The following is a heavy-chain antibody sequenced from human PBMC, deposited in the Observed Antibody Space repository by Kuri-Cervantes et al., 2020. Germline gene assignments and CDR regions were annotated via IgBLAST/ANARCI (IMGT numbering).Heavy chain of an antibody. CDR3: AYSSGWTEGAFDT. CDR2: ISYDGSNK. V-gene: IGHV3-30-3*01. Sequence: GGSLRLSCAASGFTFSSYAMHWVRQAPGKGLEWVAVISYDGSNKYYADSVKGRFTISRDNSKNTLYLQMNSLRAEDMAVYYCAYSSGWTEGAFDTWGQGTMVTVSS. CDR1: GFTFSSYA. D-gene: IGHD6-19*01. J-gene: IGHJ3*02.